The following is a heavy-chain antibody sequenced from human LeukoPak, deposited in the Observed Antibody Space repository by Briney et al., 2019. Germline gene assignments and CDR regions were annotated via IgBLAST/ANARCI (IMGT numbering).Heavy chain of an antibody. V-gene: IGHV4-59*08. CDR2: IYYSGST. CDR3: ARHYYDSSGYRNAFDI. CDR1: GGSISSYY. Sequence: SETLSLTCTVSGGSISSYYWSWIRQPPGKGLEWIGYIYYSGSTNYNPSLKSRVTISVDTSKNQFSLKLSSVTAADTAVYYCARHYYDSSGYRNAFDIWGQGTMVTVSS. D-gene: IGHD3-22*01. J-gene: IGHJ3*02.